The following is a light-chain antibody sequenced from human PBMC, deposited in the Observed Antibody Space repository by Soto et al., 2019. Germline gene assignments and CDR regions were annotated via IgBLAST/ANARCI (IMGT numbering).Light chain of an antibody. CDR2: KVS. J-gene: IGKJ2*01. CDR1: QSLVYSDGNAY. Sequence: DVVMTQSPLSLPVTLGQPASISCRSSQSLVYSDGNAYLNWFHQRPGQSPRRLIYKVSYRDSGVPDRFSGCGSGTEFTLKISRVEAEDVGVYSCLQGTHWPPYTFGQGTKLEIK. CDR3: LQGTHWPPYT. V-gene: IGKV2-30*01.